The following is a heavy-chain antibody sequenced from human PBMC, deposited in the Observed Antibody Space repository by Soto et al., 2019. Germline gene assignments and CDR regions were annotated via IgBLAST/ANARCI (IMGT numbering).Heavy chain of an antibody. Sequence: GGSLRLSCAASGFTVSSNYMSWVRQAPGKGLEWVSFIYSGGSTYYADSVKGRFTISRDNSKNTLYLQMNSLRAEDTAVYYCARELGYCSGGSCYSNAFDIWGQGTMVTVSS. J-gene: IGHJ3*02. D-gene: IGHD2-15*01. CDR2: IYSGGST. CDR3: ARELGYCSGGSCYSNAFDI. CDR1: GFTVSSNY. V-gene: IGHV3-66*01.